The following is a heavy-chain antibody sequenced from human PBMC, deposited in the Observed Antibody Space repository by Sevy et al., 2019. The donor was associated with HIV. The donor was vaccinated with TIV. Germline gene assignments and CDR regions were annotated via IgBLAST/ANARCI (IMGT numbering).Heavy chain of an antibody. J-gene: IGHJ4*02. V-gene: IGHV3-7*01. CDR2: IKQDESEK. CDR1: GITFSGYW. CDR3: ATFSGYNSGVFDY. Sequence: GGSLRLSCAASGITFSGYWMSWVRQAPGKGLEWVPNIKQDESEKYFVDSVKGRCTISRDNAKNSLYLQMNSLRVEDTAVYYCATFSGYNSGVFDYWGQGTLVTVSS. D-gene: IGHD6-19*01.